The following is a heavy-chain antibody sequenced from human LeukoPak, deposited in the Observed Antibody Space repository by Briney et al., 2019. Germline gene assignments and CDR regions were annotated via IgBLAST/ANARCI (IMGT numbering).Heavy chain of an antibody. Sequence: GGSLRLSCAASGFTFSSYSMNWVRQAPGKGLEWVSSISSSSSYIYYADSVKGRFTISRDNSKNTLYLQMGSLRAEDMAVYYCATAMYCSSTSCSDYWGQGTLVTVSS. CDR3: ATAMYCSSTSCSDY. CDR2: ISSSSSYI. D-gene: IGHD2-2*01. CDR1: GFTFSSYS. J-gene: IGHJ4*02. V-gene: IGHV3-21*01.